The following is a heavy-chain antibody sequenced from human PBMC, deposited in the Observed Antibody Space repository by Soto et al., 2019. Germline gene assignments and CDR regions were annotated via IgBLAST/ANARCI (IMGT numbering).Heavy chain of an antibody. CDR2: ISSSSSYI. CDR3: ASLVGPPPDAFDI. V-gene: IGHV3-21*01. Sequence: GSLRLSCAASGFTFSSYSMNWVRQAPGKGLEWVSSISSSSSYIYYADSVKGRFTISRDNAKNSLYLQMNSLRAEDTAVYYCASLVGPPPDAFDIWGQGTMVTVSS. CDR1: GFTFSSYS. J-gene: IGHJ3*02. D-gene: IGHD2-15*01.